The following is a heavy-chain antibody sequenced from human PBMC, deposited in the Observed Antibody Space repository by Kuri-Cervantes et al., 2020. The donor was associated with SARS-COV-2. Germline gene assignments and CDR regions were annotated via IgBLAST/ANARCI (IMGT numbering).Heavy chain of an antibody. CDR1: GFTFSSYS. CDR2: ISSSSSTI. Sequence: GGSLRLSCAASGFTFSSYSMNWVRQAPGKGLEWVSYISSSSSTIYYADSVKGRFTISRDNAKNSLYLQMNGLRDEDTAVYYCAKASGYCSGGSCSPYYYYGMDVWGQGTTVTVSS. V-gene: IGHV3-48*02. J-gene: IGHJ6*02. CDR3: AKASGYCSGGSCSPYYYYGMDV. D-gene: IGHD2-15*01.